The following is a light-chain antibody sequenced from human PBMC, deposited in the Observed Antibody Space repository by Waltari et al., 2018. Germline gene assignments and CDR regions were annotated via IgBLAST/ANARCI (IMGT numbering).Light chain of an antibody. Sequence: DIQMTQSPSTLSASVGDRVTITCRASQSLSTSLAWYQQKPGKAPKHLIPDASTLENGVPSRFSGSGSGTEFTLTISSLHPDDFANYYCQQYSSFSLTFGGGTKVEIK. CDR1: QSLSTS. V-gene: IGKV1-5*01. J-gene: IGKJ4*01. CDR2: DAS. CDR3: QQYSSFSLT.